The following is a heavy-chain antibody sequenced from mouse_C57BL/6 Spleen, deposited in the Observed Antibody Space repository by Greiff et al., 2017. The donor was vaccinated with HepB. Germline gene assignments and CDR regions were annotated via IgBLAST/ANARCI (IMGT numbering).Heavy chain of an antibody. CDR3: ARHGGNYRYFDV. Sequence: EVKVEESGGGLVKPGGSLKLSCAASGFTFSSYTMSWVRQTPEKRLEWVATISGGGGNTYYPDSVKGRFTISRDNAKNTLYLQMSSLRSEDTALYYCARHGGNYRYFDVWGTGTTVTVSS. CDR2: ISGGGGNT. V-gene: IGHV5-9*01. J-gene: IGHJ1*03. CDR1: GFTFSSYT. D-gene: IGHD2-1*01.